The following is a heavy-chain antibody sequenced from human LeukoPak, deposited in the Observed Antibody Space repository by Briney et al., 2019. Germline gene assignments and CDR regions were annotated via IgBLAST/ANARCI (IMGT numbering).Heavy chain of an antibody. CDR1: GGPFSGYY. CDR2: ISHSGST. CDR3: ARVEEIVVVPAATPRRLAFDY. J-gene: IGHJ4*02. Sequence: SETLSLTCAVYGGPFSGYYWSWIRQPPGKGLEWIGGISHSGSTNYNPSLKSRVTISVDTSKNQFSLKLSSVTAADTAVYYCARVEEIVVVPAATPRRLAFDYWGQGTLVTVSS. D-gene: IGHD2-2*01. V-gene: IGHV4-34*01.